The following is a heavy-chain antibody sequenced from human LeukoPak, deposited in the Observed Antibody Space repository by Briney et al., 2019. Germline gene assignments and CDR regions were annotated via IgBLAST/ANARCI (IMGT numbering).Heavy chain of an antibody. CDR3: ARAGAAAAGPLYWYFDL. D-gene: IGHD6-13*01. V-gene: IGHV4-59*01. CDR2: IYYSGST. J-gene: IGHJ2*01. CDR1: GGSISSYY. Sequence: SETLSLTCTVSGGSISSYYWGWIRQPPGKGLEWIGYIYYSGSTNYNPSLKSRVTISVDTSKNQFSLKLSSVTAADTAVYYCARAGAAAAGPLYWYFDLWGRGTLVTVSS.